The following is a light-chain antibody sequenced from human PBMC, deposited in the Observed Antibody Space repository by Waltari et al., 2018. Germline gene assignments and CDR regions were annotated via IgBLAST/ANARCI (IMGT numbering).Light chain of an antibody. CDR2: DVN. J-gene: IGLJ2*01. CDR3: SAHSASSTHVL. CDR1: NSDIGAYNY. V-gene: IGLV2-14*03. Sequence: QSALTQPASVSGSPGQSITISCTGTNSDIGAYNYVFWYQQYPGTAPKLIIYDVNSRPSGTSVRFSGSKSGNTASLTISGLQAEDEADYYCSAHSASSTHVLFGGGTKLTVL.